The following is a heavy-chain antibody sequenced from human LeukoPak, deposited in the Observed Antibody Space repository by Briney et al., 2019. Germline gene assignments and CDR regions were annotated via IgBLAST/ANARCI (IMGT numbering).Heavy chain of an antibody. CDR3: ARDYYDSSGYYSNWFDP. Sequence: GASVKVSCKASGYTFTGYYMHWVRQAPGQGLEWMGWINPNSGGTNYAQKFQGRVTMTRDTSISTAYMELSRLRSDDTAVYYCARDYYDSSGYYSNWFDPWGQGTLVTVSS. CDR2: INPNSGGT. V-gene: IGHV1-2*02. J-gene: IGHJ5*02. CDR1: GYTFTGYY. D-gene: IGHD3-22*01.